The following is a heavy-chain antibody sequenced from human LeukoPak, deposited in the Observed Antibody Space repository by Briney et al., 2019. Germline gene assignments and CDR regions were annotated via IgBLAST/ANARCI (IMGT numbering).Heavy chain of an antibody. Sequence: SETLSLTCTVSGGSISSSSYYWGWIRQPPGKGLEWIGSIYYSGSTYYNPSLKSRVTISVDTSKNQFSLKMTSVTAADTALFYCARRSGYDFDYWGQGTLVTVSS. D-gene: IGHD5-18*01. CDR3: ARRSGYDFDY. J-gene: IGHJ4*02. V-gene: IGHV4-39*07. CDR1: GGSISSSSYY. CDR2: IYYSGST.